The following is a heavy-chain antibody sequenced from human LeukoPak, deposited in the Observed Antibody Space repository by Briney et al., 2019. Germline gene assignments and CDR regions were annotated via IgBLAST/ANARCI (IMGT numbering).Heavy chain of an antibody. V-gene: IGHV3-74*01. D-gene: IGHD5-18*01. J-gene: IGHJ4*02. CDR3: TKLDWGGSRYGYFDS. Sequence: GGSLRLSWAASGFTFSSYWMHWVRQAPGKGLVWVSRIKSDGSITNYADSVKGRFTISRDNSKNTLCLQMNSLRADDTAVYYCTKLDWGGSRYGYFDSWGQGTLVTVSS. CDR2: IKSDGSIT. CDR1: GFTFSSYW.